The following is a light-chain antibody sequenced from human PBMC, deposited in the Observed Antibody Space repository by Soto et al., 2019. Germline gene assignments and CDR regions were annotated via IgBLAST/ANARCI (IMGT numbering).Light chain of an antibody. Sequence: DIQMTQSPSTLSASVGDRVTITCRASQSISSWLAWYQQKPGKAPKLLIYKASSLESGVPSRFSGSGSGTEFTLTISSLQHDDFATYYWQQYNSLFTFGPGTKVDIK. CDR3: QQYNSLFT. CDR1: QSISSW. J-gene: IGKJ3*01. CDR2: KAS. V-gene: IGKV1-5*03.